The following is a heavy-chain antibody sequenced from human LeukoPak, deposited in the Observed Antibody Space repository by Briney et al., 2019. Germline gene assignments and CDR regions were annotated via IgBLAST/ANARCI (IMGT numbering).Heavy chain of an antibody. CDR1: GSVVSSNY. CDR2: LYIGGTT. V-gene: IGHV3-53*01. D-gene: IGHD5-24*01. CDR3: WRGGLEFKYYYYMDV. J-gene: IGHJ6*03. Sequence: GGPLRLSCAASGSVVSSNYMSWVRQAPGKGLEWVSVLYIGGTTGYADSVKGRFTISRDISNHTAYLQINSLTAQDPDRFHCWRGGLEFKYYYYMDVWGKGATVTVSS.